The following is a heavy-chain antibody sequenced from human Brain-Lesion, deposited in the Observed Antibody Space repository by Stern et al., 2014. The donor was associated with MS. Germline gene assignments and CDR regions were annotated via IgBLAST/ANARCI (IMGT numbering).Heavy chain of an antibody. Sequence: VQLVESGPGLVKPSQTLSLTCTVSGGPISSHSYYWSLIRQPAGKGLEWIGRIYASGNTNYTPSLKSRFSISVDTSKNQLSLRLSSVTASDTAVYYCARDYGDLEFDLWGQGTLVTVSS. V-gene: IGHV4-61*02. CDR1: GGPISSHSYY. CDR3: ARDYGDLEFDL. D-gene: IGHD4-17*01. J-gene: IGHJ4*02. CDR2: IYASGNT.